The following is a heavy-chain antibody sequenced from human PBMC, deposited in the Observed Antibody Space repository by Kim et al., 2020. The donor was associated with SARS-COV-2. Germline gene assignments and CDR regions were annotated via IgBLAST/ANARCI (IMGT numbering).Heavy chain of an antibody. J-gene: IGHJ4*02. Sequence: SETLSLTCAVYGGSFSGYYWSWIRQPPGKGLEWIGEINHSVSTNYNPSLKSLVTISVDTSKNQFSLKLSSVTTADTAVYYCARMRYSSSWYGISGFDYWGQGTLVTVSS. CDR3: ARMRYSSSWYGISGFDY. D-gene: IGHD6-13*01. CDR2: INHSVST. V-gene: IGHV4-34*01. CDR1: GGSFSGYY.